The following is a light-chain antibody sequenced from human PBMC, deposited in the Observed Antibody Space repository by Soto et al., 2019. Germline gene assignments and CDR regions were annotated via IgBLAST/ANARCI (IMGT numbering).Light chain of an antibody. J-gene: IGKJ4*01. Sequence: IVFTQSPGTLSLSPGERATLSCRASQSVYKNFLAWYQQKPGQAPRLLINGASNRATGIPDRFSGSGSGTGFSLAIDRLEPEDFAVYLCQQYGSSHPTCGGGTKVAIK. CDR2: GAS. V-gene: IGKV3-20*01. CDR1: QSVYKNF. CDR3: QQYGSSHPT.